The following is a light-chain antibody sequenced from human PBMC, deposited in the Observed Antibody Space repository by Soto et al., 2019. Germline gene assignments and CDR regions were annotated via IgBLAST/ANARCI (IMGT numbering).Light chain of an antibody. J-gene: IGLJ1*01. Sequence: QSVLTQPPSVSGSPGQSVTLSCTGTSSDGGHYYYVSWYQQHPGKAPQLIIYDVNKRPSGVPDRFSGSKSGNTASLTISGLQAADDADYSCCSYTGNSGVFGTGTKLTVL. V-gene: IGLV2-11*01. CDR3: CSYTGNSGV. CDR2: DVN. CDR1: SSDGGHYYY.